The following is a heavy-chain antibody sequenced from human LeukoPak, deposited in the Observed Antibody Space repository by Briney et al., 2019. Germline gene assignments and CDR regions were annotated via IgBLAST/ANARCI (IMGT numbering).Heavy chain of an antibody. Sequence: GRSLRLSCAASGFTFSSYGMHWVRQAPGKGLEWVAVISYDGSNKYYADSVKGRFTISRDNSKNTLYLQMNSLRAEDTAVYYCAKDFQRWLQLLGPWFDPWGQGTLATVSS. CDR1: GFTFSSYG. CDR2: ISYDGSNK. D-gene: IGHD5-24*01. V-gene: IGHV3-30*18. J-gene: IGHJ5*02. CDR3: AKDFQRWLQLLGPWFDP.